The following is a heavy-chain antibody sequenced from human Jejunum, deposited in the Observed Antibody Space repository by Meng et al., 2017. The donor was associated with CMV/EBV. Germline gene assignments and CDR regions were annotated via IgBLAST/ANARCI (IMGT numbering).Heavy chain of an antibody. CDR1: AASIIQYF. J-gene: IGHJ4*02. V-gene: IGHV4-4*07. Sequence: VHPRGSRPGRGRPSETLSLTCSVSAASIIQYFWSWIRQPAGKNLEWIGRFSPGGNINYIPSLKGRLTMSVDTSNNQIFLNVTSVTAADTALYYCARGESRGYYYFDYWGQGILVTVSS. D-gene: IGHD3-22*01. CDR3: ARGESRGYYYFDY. CDR2: FSPGGNI.